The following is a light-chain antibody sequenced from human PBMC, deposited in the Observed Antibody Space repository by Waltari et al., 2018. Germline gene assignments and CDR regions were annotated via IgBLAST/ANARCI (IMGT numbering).Light chain of an antibody. CDR3: CSYAGSTTFVL. J-gene: IGLJ2*01. CDR1: SSDVGSFNL. CDR2: EVN. V-gene: IGLV2-23*02. Sequence: QSALTQPASVSWSPGQSITISCTGTSSDVGSFNLVSWYQLLPGKAPTLLISEVNKRPAGVSNAFSGSKSGITASRTISGLQAGDEADYYCCSYAGSTTFVLFGGGTKLTVL.